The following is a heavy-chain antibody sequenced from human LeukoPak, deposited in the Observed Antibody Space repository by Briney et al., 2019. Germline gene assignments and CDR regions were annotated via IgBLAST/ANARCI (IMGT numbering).Heavy chain of an antibody. V-gene: IGHV4-59*01. CDR1: GGSISSYY. CDR3: ASLARGYGMDV. Sequence: SETLSLTCTVSGGSISSYYWSWIRQPPGKGLEWIGYIYYSGSTNYNPSLKSRVTISVDTSKNQFSLKLSSVTAADTAVYYCASLARGYGMDVWGQGTTVTVSS. D-gene: IGHD3-3*02. CDR2: IYYSGST. J-gene: IGHJ6*02.